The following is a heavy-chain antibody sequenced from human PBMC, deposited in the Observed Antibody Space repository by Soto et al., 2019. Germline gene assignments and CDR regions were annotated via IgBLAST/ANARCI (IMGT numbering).Heavy chain of an antibody. V-gene: IGHV3-23*01. CDR1: GFTFSSYA. J-gene: IGHJ1*01. D-gene: IGHD1-1*01. CDR3: AKDLGELEQDQAEYFQH. CDR2: ISGSGGST. Sequence: GGSLRLSCAASGFTFSSYAMSWVRQAPGKGLEWVSAISGSGGSTYYADSVKGRFTISRDNSKNTLYLQMNSLRAEDTAVYYCAKDLGELEQDQAEYFQHWGQGTLVTVS.